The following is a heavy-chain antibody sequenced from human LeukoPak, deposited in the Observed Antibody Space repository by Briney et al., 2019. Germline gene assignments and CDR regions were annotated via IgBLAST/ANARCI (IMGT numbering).Heavy chain of an antibody. D-gene: IGHD2-15*01. J-gene: IGHJ4*02. CDR1: GYSFTSYW. Sequence: GESLKISCKGSGYSFTSYWIGWVRQMPGKGLEWMGIIYPGDSDTRYSPSFQGQVTISADKSISTAYLQWSSLRVSDTAFYYCARLGLGRFCSGGSCYASEADYWGQGTLVTVSS. CDR2: IYPGDSDT. CDR3: ARLGLGRFCSGGSCYASEADY. V-gene: IGHV5-51*01.